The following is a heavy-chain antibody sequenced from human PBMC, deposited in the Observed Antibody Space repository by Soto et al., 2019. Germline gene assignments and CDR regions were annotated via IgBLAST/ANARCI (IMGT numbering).Heavy chain of an antibody. CDR1: GDSIAGIYN. D-gene: IGHD3-3*01. J-gene: IGHJ1*01. CDR2: ISNTATD. CDR3: ARTDSVGYYQH. Sequence: PSETLSPTCALAGDSIAGIYNGACIRQASGRGLEWIASISNTATDFYAPSLESRLTISIDTSKDQFCLRLSSVTVADSAVDLCARTDSVGYYQHFGQGITVTVSS. V-gene: IGHV4-38-2*01.